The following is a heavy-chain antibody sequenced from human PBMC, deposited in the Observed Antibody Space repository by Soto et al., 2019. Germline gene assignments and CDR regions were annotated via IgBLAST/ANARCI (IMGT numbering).Heavy chain of an antibody. Sequence: QVQLVESGGELVKPGGSLRLSCAASGFIFSDHYLSWIRQAPGKGLEWVSYISNSGSTIYYADSVKGRFTISRDNARNSLYLQMNSLRADDTDVYYFARALGWTYGSAYWGQGTLVTVS. J-gene: IGHJ4*02. CDR1: GFIFSDHY. V-gene: IGHV3-11*01. CDR3: ARALGWTYGSAY. CDR2: ISNSGSTI. D-gene: IGHD3-10*01.